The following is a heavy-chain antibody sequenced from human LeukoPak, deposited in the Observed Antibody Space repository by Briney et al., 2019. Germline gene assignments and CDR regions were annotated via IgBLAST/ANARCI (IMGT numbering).Heavy chain of an antibody. D-gene: IGHD2-2*01. J-gene: IGHJ4*02. V-gene: IGHV4-30-4*01. Sequence: SETLSLTCTVSGGSISSGDYYRSWIRQPPGKGLEWIGYIYYSGSTYYNPSLKSRVTISVDTSKNQFSLKLSSVTAADTAVYYCARYLREIVVGLDYWGQGTLVTVSP. CDR2: IYYSGST. CDR3: ARYLREIVVGLDY. CDR1: GGSISSGDYY.